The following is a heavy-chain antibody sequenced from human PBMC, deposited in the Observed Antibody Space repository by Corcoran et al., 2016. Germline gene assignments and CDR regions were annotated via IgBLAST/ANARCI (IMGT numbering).Heavy chain of an antibody. V-gene: IGHV4-59*01. Sequence: QVQLQESGPGLVKPSETLSLTCTVSGGSISSYYWSWIRQPPGKGLEWIGYIYYSGSTNYNPSLKSRVTISVDTSKNQFSLKLSSVTAADTAVYYGARVAQWLGTGYYYGMDVWGQGTTVTVSS. CDR3: ARVAQWLGTGYYYGMDV. D-gene: IGHD6-19*01. J-gene: IGHJ6*02. CDR1: GGSISSYY. CDR2: IYYSGST.